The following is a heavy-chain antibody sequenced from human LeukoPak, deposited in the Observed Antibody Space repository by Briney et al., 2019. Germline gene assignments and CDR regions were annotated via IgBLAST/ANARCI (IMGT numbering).Heavy chain of an antibody. V-gene: IGHV4-59*01. J-gene: IGHJ4*02. Sequence: RPSETLSLTCTVSGGSISSYYWSWIRQPPGKGLEWIGYMYYSGSTNYNPSLKSRVTISVDTSKNQFSLQLSSVTAADTAVYYCARVGVDMADPDCAEDFDYWGQGTLVTVSS. D-gene: IGHD5-24*01. CDR1: GGSISSYY. CDR3: ARVGVDMADPDCAEDFDY. CDR2: MYYSGST.